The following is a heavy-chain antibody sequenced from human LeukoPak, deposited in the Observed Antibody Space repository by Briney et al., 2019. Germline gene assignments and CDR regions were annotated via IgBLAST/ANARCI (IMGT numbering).Heavy chain of an antibody. Sequence: GGSLRLSCAASGFTFSSYGMHWVRQAPGKGLEWVAVIWCDGSNKYYADSVKGRFTISRDNSKNTLYLQMNSLRAEDTAVYYCAKDQISGSYVYYFDYWGQGTLVTVSS. CDR2: IWCDGSNK. V-gene: IGHV3-33*06. D-gene: IGHD1-26*01. CDR1: GFTFSSYG. CDR3: AKDQISGSYVYYFDY. J-gene: IGHJ4*02.